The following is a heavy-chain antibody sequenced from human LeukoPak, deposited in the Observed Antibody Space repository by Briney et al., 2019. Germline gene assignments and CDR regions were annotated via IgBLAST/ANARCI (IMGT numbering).Heavy chain of an antibody. CDR3: ARAASYGYFHYYGMDV. V-gene: IGHV1-2*02. CDR1: GYTFTGYY. Sequence: ASVKVSCKASGYTFTGYYMHWVRQAPGQGLEWMGWINPNSGGTNYAQKFQGRVTMTRDTSISTAYMELSRLRSDATAVYYCARAASYGYFHYYGMDVWGQGTTVTVSS. CDR2: INPNSGGT. J-gene: IGHJ6*02. D-gene: IGHD5-18*01.